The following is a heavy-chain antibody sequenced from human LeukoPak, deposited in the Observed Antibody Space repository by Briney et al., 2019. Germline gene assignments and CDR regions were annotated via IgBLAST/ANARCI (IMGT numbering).Heavy chain of an antibody. Sequence: SETLSLTCTVSGGSVSNYYWSWIRQSPGKGLEWIGYIYYTETSYNPSLKSRVTISVDTSKNQFSLKLSSVTAADTAVYYCARCVPADYYYYYMDVWGKGTTVTISS. CDR2: IYYTET. V-gene: IGHV4-59*02. CDR3: ARCVPADYYYYYMDV. CDR1: GGSVSNYY. J-gene: IGHJ6*03. D-gene: IGHD2-2*01.